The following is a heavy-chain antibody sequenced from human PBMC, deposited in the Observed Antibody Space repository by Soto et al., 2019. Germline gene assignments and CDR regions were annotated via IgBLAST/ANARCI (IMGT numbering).Heavy chain of an antibody. D-gene: IGHD6-19*01. CDR3: AHGSGWLFDY. V-gene: IGHV1-8*01. Sequence: ASVKVSCKASGYTFTSYDINWVRQATGQGLEYLGWMNPNSGNTGYVQKFQGRVTLTKDTSKNQVVLTMTNMDPVDTATYYCAHGSGWLFDYWGPGTLVTVSS. J-gene: IGHJ4*02. CDR1: GYTFTSYD. CDR2: MNPNSGNT.